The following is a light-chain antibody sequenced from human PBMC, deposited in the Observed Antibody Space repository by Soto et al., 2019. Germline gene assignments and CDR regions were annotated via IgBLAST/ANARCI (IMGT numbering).Light chain of an antibody. CDR1: SSDVGGYNY. Sequence: QSALTQPASVSGSPGQSITISCTGTSSDVGGYNYVSWYQQHPGKAPKLMIYEVSYRPSGVSNRFSGSKSGNTASLTISGLQAEDEADYYYNSYTSSTTVVFGGGTKLTVL. CDR2: EVS. V-gene: IGLV2-14*01. J-gene: IGLJ2*01. CDR3: NSYTSSTTVV.